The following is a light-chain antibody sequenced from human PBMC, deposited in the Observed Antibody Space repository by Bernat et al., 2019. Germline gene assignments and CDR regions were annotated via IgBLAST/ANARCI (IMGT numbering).Light chain of an antibody. CDR1: QSVSSN. V-gene: IGKV3-15*01. Sequence: EIVMTQSPATLSVSPGERATLSCRASQSVSSNLAWYQQKPGQAPRLPTYGASTRATGIPARFSGSGSGTEFTLTISSLQSEDFAVYYCQQYNNWPWTFCQETKVEIK. CDR2: GAS. J-gene: IGKJ1*01. CDR3: QQYNNWPWT.